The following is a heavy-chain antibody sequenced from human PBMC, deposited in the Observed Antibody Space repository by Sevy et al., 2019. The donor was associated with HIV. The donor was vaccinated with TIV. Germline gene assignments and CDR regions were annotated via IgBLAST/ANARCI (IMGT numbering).Heavy chain of an antibody. V-gene: IGHV3-30-3*01. D-gene: IGHD2-8*01. Sequence: GGSLRLSCAASGFTFTLYAIHWVRQAPGKGLEWVALISYSGTNKYYADSVKGRFTISRDDSKNTANLQMNNLRTDDAAVYYCARVAVEYGTDDGYNRFDYWGQGPQVTVS. J-gene: IGHJ4*02. CDR3: ARVAVEYGTDDGYNRFDY. CDR1: GFTFTLYA. CDR2: ISYSGTNK.